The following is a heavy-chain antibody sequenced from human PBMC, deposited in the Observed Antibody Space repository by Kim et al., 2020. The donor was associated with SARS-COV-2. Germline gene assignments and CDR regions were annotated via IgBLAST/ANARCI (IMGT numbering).Heavy chain of an antibody. J-gene: IGHJ6*02. V-gene: IGHV3-21*01. CDR1: GFTFSSYS. CDR3: ARDLANGWLTAYYYYGMDV. CDR2: ISSSSSYI. D-gene: IGHD6-19*01. Sequence: GGSLRLSCAASGFTFSSYSMNWVRQAPGKGLEWVSSISSSSSYIYYADSVKGRFTISRDNAKNSLYLQMNSLRAEDTAVYYCARDLANGWLTAYYYYGMDVWGQGTTVTVSS.